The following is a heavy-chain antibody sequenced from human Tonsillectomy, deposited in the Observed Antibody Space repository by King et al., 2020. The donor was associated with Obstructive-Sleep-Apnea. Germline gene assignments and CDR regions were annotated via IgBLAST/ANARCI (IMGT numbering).Heavy chain of an antibody. V-gene: IGHV4-39*07. J-gene: IGHJ4*02. CDR2: IYYSGST. Sequence: LQLQESGPGLVKPSETLSLTCIVSGGSISNSRYYWGWIRQPPGKGLEWIGSIYYSGSTYDNPSLKSRVTISVDTSKNQFSLKLSSVTAADTALYYCARDDYSLFDYWVQGTLVTVSS. CDR1: GGSISNSRYY. CDR3: ARDDYSLFDY. D-gene: IGHD4-11*01.